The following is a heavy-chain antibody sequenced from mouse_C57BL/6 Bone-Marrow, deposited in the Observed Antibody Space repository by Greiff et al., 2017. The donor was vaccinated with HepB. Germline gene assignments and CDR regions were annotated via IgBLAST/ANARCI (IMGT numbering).Heavy chain of an antibody. CDR1: GFTFSSYA. Sequence: EVQLVESGGGLVKPGGSLKLSCAASGFTFSSYAMSWVRQTPEKRLEWVATISDGGSYTYYPDNVKGRFTISRDNAKNNLYLQMSHLKSEDTAMYYCARRDYDYDVGFAYWGQGTLVTVSA. CDR3: ARRDYDYDVGFAY. J-gene: IGHJ3*01. CDR2: ISDGGSYT. D-gene: IGHD2-4*01. V-gene: IGHV5-4*03.